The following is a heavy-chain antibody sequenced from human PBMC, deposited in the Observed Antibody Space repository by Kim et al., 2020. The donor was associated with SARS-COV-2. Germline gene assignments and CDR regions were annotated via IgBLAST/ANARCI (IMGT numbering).Heavy chain of an antibody. Sequence: GTTIYYADSVRGRFTISRDNAKNSLFLQMSSLIAEDTAVYYCARERGGYDYWGKGTLVTVSS. CDR2: GTTI. D-gene: IGHD1-26*01. V-gene: IGHV3-48*03. CDR3: ARERGGYDY. J-gene: IGHJ4*02.